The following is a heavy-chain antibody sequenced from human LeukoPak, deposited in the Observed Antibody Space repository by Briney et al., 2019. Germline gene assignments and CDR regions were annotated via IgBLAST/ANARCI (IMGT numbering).Heavy chain of an antibody. V-gene: IGHV3-30*18. J-gene: IGHJ4*02. CDR1: GFTFSDSG. CDR3: AKEGTDYGDYPYFFDY. D-gene: IGHD4-17*01. CDR2: ISFDGSRR. Sequence: GGSLRLSCAASGFTFSDSGMHWVRQAPGKGLEWVAIISFDGSRRFYADSVRGRFTVSRDNSKNTLFLQMDNLSADDTGVYYCAKEGTDYGDYPYFFDYWGQGTLVTVSS.